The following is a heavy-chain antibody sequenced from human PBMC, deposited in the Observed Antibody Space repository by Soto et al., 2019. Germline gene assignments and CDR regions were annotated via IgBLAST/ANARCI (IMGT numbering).Heavy chain of an antibody. J-gene: IGHJ6*02. CDR3: AKGFRNRGYSGYDPYYYYYYGMDV. CDR1: GFTFSSYA. Sequence: GGSLRLSCAASGFTFSSYAMSWVRQAPGKGLEWVSAISGSGGSTYYADSVKGRFTISRDNSKNTLYLQMNSLRAEDTAVYYCAKGFRNRGYSGYDPYYYYYYGMDVWGQGTTVTVSS. CDR2: ISGSGGST. V-gene: IGHV3-23*01. D-gene: IGHD5-12*01.